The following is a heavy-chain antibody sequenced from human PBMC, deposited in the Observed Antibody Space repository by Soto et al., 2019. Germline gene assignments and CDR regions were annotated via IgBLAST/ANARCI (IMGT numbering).Heavy chain of an antibody. D-gene: IGHD3-16*01. Sequence: QMQLVESGGGVVQPGRSLRLSCVASGFPFREFGMHWVRQAPGKGLEWVALISYDGSDYADSVKGRFTISRADSRDTLFLHMDNLRPDDTGVYYCARRWNYDLDFWGQGTLVAVSS. CDR2: ISYDGSD. CDR3: ARRWNYDLDF. V-gene: IGHV3-33*05. CDR1: GFPFREFG. J-gene: IGHJ4*02.